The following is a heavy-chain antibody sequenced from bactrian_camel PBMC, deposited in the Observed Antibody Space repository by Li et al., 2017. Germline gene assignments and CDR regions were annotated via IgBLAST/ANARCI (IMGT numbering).Heavy chain of an antibody. CDR1: GDIFDNAC. J-gene: IGHJ4*01. CDR2: IDADGRG. V-gene: IGHV3S53*01. D-gene: IGHD6*01. CDR3: AAGSRLLLLSDGLYKY. Sequence: QVQLVESGGGSVQAGGSLTLSCAASGDIFDNACVAWLRQTPGKEREGVASIDADGRGAYADSVKDRFTISRDNAKNTMYLQMNDLKPEDTATYHCAAGSRLLLLSDGLYKYWGQGTQVTVS.